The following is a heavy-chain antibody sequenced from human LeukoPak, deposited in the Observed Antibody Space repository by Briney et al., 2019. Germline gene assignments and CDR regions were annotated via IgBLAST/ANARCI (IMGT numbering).Heavy chain of an antibody. CDR1: GFTFSKYW. V-gene: IGHV3-74*01. Sequence: GGSLRLSCAASGFTFSKYWMLWVRQAPGKGLESVSRINTDGTVTTYADSVKGRFTVSRDNADNTMFLQMNSVRDEDTAVYYCARSTTNLDHWGQGTLVTVSS. CDR3: ARSTTNLDH. J-gene: IGHJ4*02. D-gene: IGHD1-1*01. CDR2: INTDGTVT.